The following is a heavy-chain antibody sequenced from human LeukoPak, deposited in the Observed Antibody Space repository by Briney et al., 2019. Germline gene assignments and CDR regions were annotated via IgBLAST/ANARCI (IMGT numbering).Heavy chain of an antibody. Sequence: GGSLRLSCAASGFTFSSYSMNWVRQAPGKGLEWVSCISSSGSYIYYADSVKGRFTISRDNAKNSLYLQMDRLRAEDTAVYYCARDEYASSPGYLDYWGQGALVTVSS. CDR2: ISSSGSYI. D-gene: IGHD6-6*01. V-gene: IGHV3-21*01. CDR3: ARDEYASSPGYLDY. J-gene: IGHJ4*02. CDR1: GFTFSSYS.